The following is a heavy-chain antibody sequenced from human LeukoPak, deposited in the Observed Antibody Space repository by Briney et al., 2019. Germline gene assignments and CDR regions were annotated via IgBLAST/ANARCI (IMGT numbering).Heavy chain of an antibody. J-gene: IGHJ5*02. Sequence: ASVKVSCKTSGYSFTTYGMSWVRQAPGQGLEWMGWISGKSGDTNSAQKLQGRVTMSTDTSTSTAYMELRSLTSDDTAVYYCAREQWGQGFDPWGQGTLVTVSS. V-gene: IGHV1-18*01. CDR1: GYSFTTYG. CDR2: ISGKSGDT. D-gene: IGHD6-19*01. CDR3: AREQWGQGFDP.